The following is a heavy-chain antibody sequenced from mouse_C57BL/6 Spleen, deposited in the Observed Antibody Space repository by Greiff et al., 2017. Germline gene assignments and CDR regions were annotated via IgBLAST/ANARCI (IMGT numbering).Heavy chain of an antibody. D-gene: IGHD1-1*01. J-gene: IGHJ3*01. Sequence: QVQLQQSGAELMKPGASVKLSCKATGYTFTGYWIEWVKQRPGHGLEWIGEILPGSGSTNYNEKFKGKATFTADTSSNTAYMQLSSLTTEDSAIYDCARGGDYYGSSRAWFAYWGQGTLVTVSA. CDR2: ILPGSGST. V-gene: IGHV1-9*01. CDR3: ARGGDYYGSSRAWFAY. CDR1: GYTFTGYW.